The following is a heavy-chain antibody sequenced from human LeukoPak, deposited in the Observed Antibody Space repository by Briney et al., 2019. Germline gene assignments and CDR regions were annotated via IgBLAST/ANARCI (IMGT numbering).Heavy chain of an antibody. Sequence: TETLSLTCAVYGGSFSGYYWSWIRQPPGKGLEWIGEINHSGSTNYNPSLKSRVTISVDTSKNQFSLKLSSVTAADTAVYYCARGSLRRITMVRGAARFDYWGQGTLVTVSS. J-gene: IGHJ4*02. D-gene: IGHD3-10*01. CDR2: INHSGST. CDR1: GGSFSGYY. CDR3: ARGSLRRITMVRGAARFDY. V-gene: IGHV4-34*01.